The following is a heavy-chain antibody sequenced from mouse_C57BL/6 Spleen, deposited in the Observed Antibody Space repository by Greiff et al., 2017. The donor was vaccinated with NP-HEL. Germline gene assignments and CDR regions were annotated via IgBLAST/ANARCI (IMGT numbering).Heavy chain of an antibody. Sequence: EVKLQQSGPELVKPGASVKISCKASGYTFTDYYMNWVKQSHGKSLVWIGDINPNNGGTSYNQKFKGKATLTVDKSSSTAYMELRSLTSEDSAVYYCATSYDWFAYWGQGTLVTVSA. J-gene: IGHJ3*01. D-gene: IGHD1-1*01. V-gene: IGHV1-26*01. CDR2: INPNNGGT. CDR3: ATSYDWFAY. CDR1: GYTFTDYY.